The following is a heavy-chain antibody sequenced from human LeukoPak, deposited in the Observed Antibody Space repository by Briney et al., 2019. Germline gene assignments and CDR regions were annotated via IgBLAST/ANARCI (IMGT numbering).Heavy chain of an antibody. CDR2: LYSDGTT. CDR3: VRDANHVYTSAYFFDF. D-gene: IGHD3-16*01. V-gene: IGHV3-66*01. Sequence: GGSLRLSCVVSGFTVARTYMSWVRQTPGKGLEWVAVLYSDGTTHYADSVKGRFLISRDDGNNTLSLQMNSLRVEDTALYFCVRDANHVYTSAYFFDFWGRGTLVTVTA. CDR1: GFTVARTY. J-gene: IGHJ4*02.